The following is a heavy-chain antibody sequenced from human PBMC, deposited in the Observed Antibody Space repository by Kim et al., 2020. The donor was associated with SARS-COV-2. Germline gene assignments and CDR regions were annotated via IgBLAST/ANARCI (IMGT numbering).Heavy chain of an antibody. CDR3: VRDSGGDIPSSGGFDV. CDR2: STEDGSQT. Sequence: GGSLRLSCSTSGFTFSSYVMPWVRQAPGKGLEWVGVSTEDGSQTFYADSVKGRFTISRDNSKKTLSLQMNSLTTDEAAMYYCVRDSGGDIPSSGGFDVWG. D-gene: IGHD3-22*01. V-gene: IGHV3-30*03. CDR1: GFTFSSYV. J-gene: IGHJ3*01.